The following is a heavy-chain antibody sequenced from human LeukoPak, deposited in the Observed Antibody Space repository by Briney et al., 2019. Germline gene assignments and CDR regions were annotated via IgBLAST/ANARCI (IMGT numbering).Heavy chain of an antibody. V-gene: IGHV1-18*01. D-gene: IGHD4-17*01. Sequence: ASVKVSCKASGYTFTSYGISWVRQAPGQGLEWMGWISAYNGNTNYAQKLQGRVTMTTDTSTSTAYMELRSLRSDDTAVYYGARVALEGDMTTVTTKLDYWGQGTLVTVSS. CDR1: GYTFTSYG. J-gene: IGHJ4*02. CDR2: ISAYNGNT. CDR3: ARVALEGDMTTVTTKLDY.